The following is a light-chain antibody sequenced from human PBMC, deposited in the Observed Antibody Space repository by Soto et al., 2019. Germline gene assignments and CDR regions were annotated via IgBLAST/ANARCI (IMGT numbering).Light chain of an antibody. V-gene: IGLV2-8*01. CDR2: EVS. CDR3: SSYAGSNKSV. J-gene: IGLJ1*01. Sequence: QSVLTQPPSASGSPGQSVTISCTGTSSDVGGYNYVSWYQLHPGKAPKLMIYEVSKRPSGVPDRFSGSKSGNTASLTVSGLQPEDEADYYCSSYAGSNKSVFGTGTKVTVL. CDR1: SSDVGGYNY.